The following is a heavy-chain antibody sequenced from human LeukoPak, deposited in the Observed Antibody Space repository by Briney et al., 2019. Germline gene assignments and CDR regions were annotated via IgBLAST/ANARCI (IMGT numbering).Heavy chain of an antibody. J-gene: IGHJ4*02. Sequence: GASVKVSCKASGYTFTGYYMHWVRQAPGQGLEWMGWINPNSGGTNYAQKFQGRVTMTRDTSISTAYMELSRLRSDDTAVYYCARGRVAAAGRPVNFDYWGQGTLVTVSS. CDR2: INPNSGGT. CDR1: GYTFTGYY. V-gene: IGHV1-2*02. D-gene: IGHD6-13*01. CDR3: ARGRVAAAGRPVNFDY.